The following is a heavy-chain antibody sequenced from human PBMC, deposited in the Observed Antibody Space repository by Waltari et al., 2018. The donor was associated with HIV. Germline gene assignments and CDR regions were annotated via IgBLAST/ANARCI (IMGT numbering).Heavy chain of an antibody. CDR3: ARGRDSSGWYEDY. D-gene: IGHD6-19*01. J-gene: IGHJ4*02. V-gene: IGHV4-39*01. Sequence: QLQLQESGPGLVKPSETLSLTCTVSGGSIRSSSYYWGWIRQPPGKGLEWIGSIYYSGSTYYNPSLKSRVTISVDTSKNQFSLKLSSVTAADTAVYYCARGRDSSGWYEDYWGQGTLVTVSS. CDR1: GGSIRSSSYY. CDR2: IYYSGST.